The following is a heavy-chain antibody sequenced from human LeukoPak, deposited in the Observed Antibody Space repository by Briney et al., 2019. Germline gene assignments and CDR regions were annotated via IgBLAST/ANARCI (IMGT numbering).Heavy chain of an antibody. CDR3: ARDDDSSGYLNY. CDR1: GGSISRYY. D-gene: IGHD3-22*01. J-gene: IGHJ4*02. Sequence: SETLSLTCTVSGGSISRYYWSWTRQPPGKGLEWIGYIYYSGSTNYNPSLKSRVTISVDTSKNQFSLKLSSVTAADTAVYFCARDDDSSGYLNYWGQGTLVTVSS. CDR2: IYYSGST. V-gene: IGHV4-59*01.